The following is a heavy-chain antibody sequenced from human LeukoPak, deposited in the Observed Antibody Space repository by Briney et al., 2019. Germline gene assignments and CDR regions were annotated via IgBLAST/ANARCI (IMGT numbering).Heavy chain of an antibody. CDR3: AKDHYPGYSSLFSYFDY. V-gene: IGHV3-23*01. Sequence: PGGALRLSCAASGFTFSSYAMSCVRQAPGKGLGCVSAIIGSGGSTYYADSVKGRFTISRDNSKSTLYLQMNSLRAEDTAVYYCAKDHYPGYSSLFSYFDYWGQGTLVTVSS. D-gene: IGHD6-19*01. CDR1: GFTFSSYA. CDR2: IIGSGGST. J-gene: IGHJ4*02.